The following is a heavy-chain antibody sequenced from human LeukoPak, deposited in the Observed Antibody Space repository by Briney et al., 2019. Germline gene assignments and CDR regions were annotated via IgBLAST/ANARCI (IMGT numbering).Heavy chain of an antibody. Sequence: SETLSLTCTVSGGSISTSNYYWGWIRQPPGKGLEWIGNIFYSGSTYYGPSLKSRLTISVDTSKNRFSLRLSSVTAADTAVYYCARVTGYMVEDYFDYWGQGTLVTVSS. CDR2: IFYSGST. CDR3: ARVTGYMVEDYFDY. J-gene: IGHJ4*02. D-gene: IGHD6-13*01. CDR1: GGSISTSNYY. V-gene: IGHV4-39*07.